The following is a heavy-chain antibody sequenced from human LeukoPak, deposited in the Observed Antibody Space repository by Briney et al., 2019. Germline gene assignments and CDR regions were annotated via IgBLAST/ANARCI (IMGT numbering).Heavy chain of an antibody. CDR3: VRERFYYSELAYKDRQNFDL. CDR1: GFTFSLYW. V-gene: IGHV3-74*01. Sequence: GGSLRHSCAASGFTFSLYWMHCVRQGPGKGLVWVSRLNEDGSTADYGDSVKGRFTMARDRAKGKVFLELHSMTVEDTAIYFCVRERFYYSELAYKDRQNFDLWGRGTLVTVSS. D-gene: IGHD1-26*01. J-gene: IGHJ5*02. CDR2: LNEDGSTA.